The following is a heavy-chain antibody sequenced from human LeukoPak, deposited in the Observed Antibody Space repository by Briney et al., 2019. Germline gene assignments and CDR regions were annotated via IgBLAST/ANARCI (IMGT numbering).Heavy chain of an antibody. J-gene: IGHJ3*02. CDR1: GFTFSDYY. Sequence: GGSLRLSCAASGFTFSDYYMSWIRQAPGKGLEWVSYISSSGSTIYYADSVKGRFTISRDNAKNSLYLQMYSLRAEDTAVYYCARNRYYDILTGYYNDAFDIWGQGTMVTVSS. D-gene: IGHD3-9*01. CDR3: ARNRYYDILTGYYNDAFDI. V-gene: IGHV3-11*04. CDR2: ISSSGSTI.